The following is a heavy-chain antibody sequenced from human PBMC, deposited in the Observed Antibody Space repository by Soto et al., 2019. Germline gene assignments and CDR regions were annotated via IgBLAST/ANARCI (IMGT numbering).Heavy chain of an antibody. J-gene: IGHJ4*02. CDR2: ISGSGGNT. V-gene: IGHV3-23*01. CDR3: AKPAAAAPITFYFDY. CDR1: GFTFSSYA. D-gene: IGHD6-13*01. Sequence: SLRLSCTASGFTFSSYAMSWVRQAPGKGLEWVSGISGSGGNTYYADSVKGRFTISRDNSKNTLYLQMNSLRVEDTAVYYCAKPAAAAPITFYFDYWGEGTPVTVPQ.